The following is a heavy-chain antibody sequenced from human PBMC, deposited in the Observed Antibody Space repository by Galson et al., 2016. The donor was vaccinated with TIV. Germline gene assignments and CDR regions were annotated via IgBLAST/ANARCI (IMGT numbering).Heavy chain of an antibody. CDR1: GYTFTRHY. J-gene: IGHJ4*02. D-gene: IGHD3-22*01. Sequence: SVKVSCKASGYTFTRHYMHWVRQAPGQGLEWMGIINPITGITTSAQNFQGRVTMTRDTSTSTVQMDLSSLRSEDTAVYYCARWFASSGYYYFDYWGQGSQITVSS. V-gene: IGHV1-46*01. CDR2: INPITGIT. CDR3: ARWFASSGYYYFDY.